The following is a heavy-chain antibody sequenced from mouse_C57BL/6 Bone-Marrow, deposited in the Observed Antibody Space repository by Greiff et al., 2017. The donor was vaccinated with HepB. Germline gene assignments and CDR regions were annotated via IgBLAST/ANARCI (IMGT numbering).Heavy chain of an antibody. CDR3: FYYDLAFFAY. J-gene: IGHJ3*01. Sequence: EVQLQQSGPVLVKPGASVKMSCKASGYTFTDYYMNWVKQSHGKSLEWIGVINPYNGGTSYNQKFKGKATLTVDKSSSTAYMELNSLTSEDSAVYYCFYYDLAFFAYWGQGTLVTVSA. CDR1: GYTFTDYY. D-gene: IGHD2-4*01. V-gene: IGHV1-19*01. CDR2: INPYNGGT.